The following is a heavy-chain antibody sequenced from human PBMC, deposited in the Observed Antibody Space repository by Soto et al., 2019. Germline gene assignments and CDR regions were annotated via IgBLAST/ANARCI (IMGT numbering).Heavy chain of an antibody. CDR3: ARDRLYDAFDI. Sequence: ASVKVSCKASGYTFTTYGMSYLRQATGQGLEWMGWISAYNGNTNYAKKLQGRVNVTTDTSTSTAYMELRSLRSDDTAVYYCARDRLYDAFDIWGQGTMVTVSS. D-gene: IGHD2-2*02. J-gene: IGHJ3*02. CDR2: ISAYNGNT. V-gene: IGHV1-18*01. CDR1: GYTFTTYG.